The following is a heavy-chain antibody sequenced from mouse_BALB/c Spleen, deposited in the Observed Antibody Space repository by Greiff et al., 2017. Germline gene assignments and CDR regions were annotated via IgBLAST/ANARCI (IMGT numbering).Heavy chain of an antibody. J-gene: IGHJ4*01. D-gene: IGHD2-1*01. Sequence: ESGAELMKPGASVKISCKATGYTFSSYWIEWVKQRPGHGLEWIGEILPGSGSTNYNEKFKGKATFTADTSSNTAYMQLSSLTSEDSAVYYCARTPGNYDAMDYWGQGTSVTVSS. CDR3: ARTPGNYDAMDY. CDR1: GYTFSSYW. V-gene: IGHV1-9*01. CDR2: ILPGSGST.